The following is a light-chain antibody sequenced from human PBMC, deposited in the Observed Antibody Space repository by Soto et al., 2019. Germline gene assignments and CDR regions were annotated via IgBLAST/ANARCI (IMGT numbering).Light chain of an antibody. Sequence: QSVLTQPASVSGSPGQSITISCTGTSRNVGTFNLVSWYQHHSDTAPKLIIYEGNKRPSDVSSRFSGSMSGNTASLTISGLQADDEAAYYCCSYADSSTVLFGGGTKVTVL. CDR2: EGN. V-gene: IGLV2-23*01. CDR3: CSYADSSTVL. CDR1: SRNVGTFNL. J-gene: IGLJ2*01.